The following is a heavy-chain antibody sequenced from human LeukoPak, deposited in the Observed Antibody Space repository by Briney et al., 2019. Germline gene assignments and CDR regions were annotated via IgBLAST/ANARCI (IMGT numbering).Heavy chain of an antibody. J-gene: IGHJ6*03. CDR3: ASGAYSYYYMDV. CDR1: GGAISRYY. V-gene: IGHV4-59*01. D-gene: IGHD1-26*01. CDR2: IYYSGST. Sequence: SETLSPTCSVSGGAISRYYWSWIRQPPGKGLEWIGYIYYSGSTNYNPSLKSRVTISVDTSKNQFSLKLSSVTAADTAVYYCASGAYSYYYMDVWGKGTTVTIPS.